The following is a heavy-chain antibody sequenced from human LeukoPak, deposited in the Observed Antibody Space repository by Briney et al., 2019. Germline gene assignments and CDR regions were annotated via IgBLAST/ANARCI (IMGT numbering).Heavy chain of an antibody. D-gene: IGHD6-19*01. Sequence: PGGSLRLSCAASGFTFSIYSMNWVRQAPGKGLEWVSSIGSSSSYIYYADSVKGRFTISRDNAKDSLYLQMNSLRAEDTAVYYCARLAVAGTDFDYWGQGTLVTVSS. CDR1: GFTFSIYS. J-gene: IGHJ4*02. CDR2: IGSSSSYI. V-gene: IGHV3-21*01. CDR3: ARLAVAGTDFDY.